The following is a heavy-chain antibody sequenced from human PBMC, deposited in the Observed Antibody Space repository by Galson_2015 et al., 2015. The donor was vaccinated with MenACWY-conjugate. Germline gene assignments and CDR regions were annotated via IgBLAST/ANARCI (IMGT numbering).Heavy chain of an antibody. Sequence: SLRLSCAASGFVFSSYGIYWVRQAPGKGPEWVADISFDGRFKFYVDSVRGRFTISRDNSKSTVILEMTSLRLEDTAVYYCTTRASATTAISYWGQGTLVIVSS. CDR1: GFVFSSYG. CDR2: ISFDGRFK. V-gene: IGHV3-30*03. CDR3: TTRASATTAISY. D-gene: IGHD3-3*01. J-gene: IGHJ4*02.